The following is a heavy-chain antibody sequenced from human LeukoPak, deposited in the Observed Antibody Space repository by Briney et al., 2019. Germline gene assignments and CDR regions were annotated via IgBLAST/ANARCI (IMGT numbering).Heavy chain of an antibody. D-gene: IGHD5-18*01. CDR1: GFTFSSYA. Sequence: GGSLRLSCAASGFTFSSYAMSWVRQAPGKGLECISGFSGSGGSTYYADSVKGRFTISRDNSKNTLYLQMNSLRAEDTAVYYCAKDDRIQTRRYSYNYWGQGTLVTVSS. CDR3: AKDDRIQTRRYSYNY. CDR2: FSGSGGST. V-gene: IGHV3-23*01. J-gene: IGHJ4*02.